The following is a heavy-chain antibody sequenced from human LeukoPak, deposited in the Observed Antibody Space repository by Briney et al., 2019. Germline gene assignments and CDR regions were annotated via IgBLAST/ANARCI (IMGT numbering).Heavy chain of an antibody. CDR3: ATSPGSYGDYAGAFDI. D-gene: IGHD4-17*01. V-gene: IGHV1-46*01. CDR2: INPSGGST. Sequence: GASVKVSCKASGYTFTSYYMHWVRQAPGQGLEWMGIINPSGGSTSYAQKFQGRVTMTRDTSTSTVYMELSSLRSEDTAVYYCATSPGSYGDYAGAFDIWGQGTVVTVSS. CDR1: GYTFTSYY. J-gene: IGHJ3*02.